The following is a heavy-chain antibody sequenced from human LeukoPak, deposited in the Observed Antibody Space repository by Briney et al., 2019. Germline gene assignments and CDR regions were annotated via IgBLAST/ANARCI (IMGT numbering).Heavy chain of an antibody. D-gene: IGHD3-10*01. CDR2: ISYGSNYM. CDR3: ARGLMTTVRGVTKNYYSLDV. V-gene: IGHV3-21*06. J-gene: IGHJ6*02. CDR1: GFTFSTYN. Sequence: GGSLRLSCAASGFTFSTYNMNWVRQAPGKGLEWVSYISYGSNYMYYTDSVKGRFTVSRDNAKNSLYLQMNSLRADDTAVYYCARGLMTTVRGVTKNYYSLDVWGQGTTVTVSS.